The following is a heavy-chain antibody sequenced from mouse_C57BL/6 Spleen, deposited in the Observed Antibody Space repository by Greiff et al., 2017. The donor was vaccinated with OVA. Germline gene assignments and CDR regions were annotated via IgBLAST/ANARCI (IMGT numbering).Heavy chain of an antibody. V-gene: IGHV1-55*01. J-gene: IGHJ2*01. D-gene: IGHD1-1*01. CDR3: AKEKVTTVAFDY. CDR2: IYLGSGST. CDR1: GYTFTSYW. Sequence: QVKLQQPGAELVKPGASVKMSCKASGYTFTSYWITWVKQRPGQGLAWIGDIYLGSGSTKYNAKFKSTATLTVDTSASTAYMQLSSLTSEYSAVYYCAKEKVTTVAFDYWGQGTTLTVAS.